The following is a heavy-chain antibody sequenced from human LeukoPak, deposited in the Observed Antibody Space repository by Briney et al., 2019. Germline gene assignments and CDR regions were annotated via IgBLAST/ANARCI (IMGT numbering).Heavy chain of an antibody. CDR3: ATGAFVLQAFDI. D-gene: IGHD6-6*01. V-gene: IGHV3-21*01. CDR2: ISSSSSYI. J-gene: IGHJ3*02. Sequence: GGSLRLSCAASGFTFSSYSMNWVRQAPGEGLEWVSSISSSSSYIYYADSVKGRFTISRDNAKNSLYLQMNSLRAEDTAVYYCATGAFVLQAFDIWGQGTMVTVSS. CDR1: GFTFSSYS.